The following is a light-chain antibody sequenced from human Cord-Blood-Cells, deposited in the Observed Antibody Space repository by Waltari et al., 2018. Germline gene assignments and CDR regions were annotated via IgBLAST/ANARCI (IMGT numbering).Light chain of an antibody. CDR2: GAS. Sequence: EMVLTQSPGTLSLSPGERATLSCRASQSVSSSYLAWYQQKPGQAPRLLIYGASSRATGIPDRFSDSGSGTDFTLTISRLEPEDCAVYYCQQYGSSPSTFGQGTKLEIK. V-gene: IGKV3-20*01. CDR3: QQYGSSPST. CDR1: QSVSSSY. J-gene: IGKJ2*01.